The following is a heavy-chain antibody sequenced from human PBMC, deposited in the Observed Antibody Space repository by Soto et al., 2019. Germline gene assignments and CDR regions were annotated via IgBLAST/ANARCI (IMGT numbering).Heavy chain of an antibody. CDR2: IYWDDDK. V-gene: IGHV2-5*02. CDR3: AREGHEAVAGTVSSEFDY. Sequence: QITLKESGPTLVKPTQPLTLTCTFSGFSLSTSGVGVGWIRQPPGKALEWLALIYWDDDKRYSPSLKSRLTITKDTSKNQVVLTMTNMDPVDTATYYCAREGHEAVAGTVSSEFDYWGQGTLVTVSS. D-gene: IGHD6-19*01. CDR1: GFSLSTSGVG. J-gene: IGHJ4*02.